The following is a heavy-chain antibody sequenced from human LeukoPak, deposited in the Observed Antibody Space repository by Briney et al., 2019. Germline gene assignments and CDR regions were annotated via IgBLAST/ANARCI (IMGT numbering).Heavy chain of an antibody. D-gene: IGHD3-22*01. V-gene: IGHV3-21*04. J-gene: IGHJ3*02. Sequence: ETGGSLRLSCAASGFTFSSYSMNWVRQAPGKGLEWVSSISTSSSYIHYADSVKGRFTISRDNARNSLYLQMNSLRAEDTAVYYCARGAATMIVVVDQDAFDIWGQGTMVTVSS. CDR2: ISTSSSYI. CDR3: ARGAATMIVVVDQDAFDI. CDR1: GFTFSSYS.